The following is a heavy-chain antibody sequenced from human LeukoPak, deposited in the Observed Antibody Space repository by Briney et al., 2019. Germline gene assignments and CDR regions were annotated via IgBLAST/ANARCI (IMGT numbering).Heavy chain of an antibody. Sequence: ASVKVSCKASGYTFTSYYMHWVRQAPGQGLEWMGIINPSGGSTSYAQKFQGRVTMTRDTSTSTVYMELSSLRSEDTAVYYCARVTLVGYDYVWGSYRYNAPLYFDYWGQGTLVTVSS. CDR1: GYTFTSYY. CDR3: ARVTLVGYDYVWGSYRYNAPLYFDY. V-gene: IGHV1-46*01. D-gene: IGHD3-16*02. J-gene: IGHJ4*02. CDR2: INPSGGST.